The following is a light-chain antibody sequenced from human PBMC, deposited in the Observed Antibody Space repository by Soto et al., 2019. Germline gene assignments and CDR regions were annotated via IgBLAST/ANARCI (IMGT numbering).Light chain of an antibody. J-gene: IGKJ3*01. CDR3: QQYYLSPIT. V-gene: IGKV3-20*01. Sequence: IVLTQSPGTLSLSPGERATLSCRASQSVSNSFLAWYQQKPGQAPRLLLYDASTRTTGTPDRFSGSGSGTDFTLTISRLEPEDFAVYYCQQYYLSPITFGPGTKVDIK. CDR2: DAS. CDR1: QSVSNSF.